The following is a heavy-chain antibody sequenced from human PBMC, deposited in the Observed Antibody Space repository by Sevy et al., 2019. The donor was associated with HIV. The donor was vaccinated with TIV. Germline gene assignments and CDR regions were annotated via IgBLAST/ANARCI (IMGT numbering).Heavy chain of an antibody. CDR3: ARGGFLAWAGSTGGPRNWFDP. CDR1: GGSMRNFY. Sequence: SETLSLTCSVSGGSMRNFYWSWIRQPPGKGLEWIGNIYYSGSTNYNPSLKSQVTMSVDTSKNQFSLRRSSVTAADTAVYYCARGGFLAWAGSTGGPRNWFDPWGQGTLVTVSS. CDR2: IYYSGST. J-gene: IGHJ5*02. V-gene: IGHV4-59*13. D-gene: IGHD3-3*01.